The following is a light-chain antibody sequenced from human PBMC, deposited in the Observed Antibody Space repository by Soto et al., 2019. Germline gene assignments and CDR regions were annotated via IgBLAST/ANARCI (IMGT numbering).Light chain of an antibody. CDR2: EVS. J-gene: IGLJ1*01. Sequence: QSVLTQPASVSGSPGQSITISCTGTSSDVGSYNLVSWYQQHPGKAPKLMIYEVSKRPSGVSNRFSGSKSGNTVSLTISGLQAEDEADYYCCSYAGSSTLYVLGTGTKVTVL. CDR3: CSYAGSSTLYV. V-gene: IGLV2-23*02. CDR1: SSDVGSYNL.